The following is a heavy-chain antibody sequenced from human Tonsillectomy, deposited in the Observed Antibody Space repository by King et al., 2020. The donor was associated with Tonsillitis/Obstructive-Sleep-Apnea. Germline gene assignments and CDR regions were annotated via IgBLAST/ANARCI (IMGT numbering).Heavy chain of an antibody. CDR3: AKDHANVYYFDY. CDR1: GFTFSSYA. J-gene: IGHJ4*02. CDR2: IICSGVST. V-gene: IGHV3-23*04. Sequence: VQLVESGGGLVQPGGSLRLSCAASGFTFSSYAMSWVRQAPGKGLEWVSVIICSGVSTYYADSVMGRFTISSDNSKNSLYLQMNSLRAEDTAVYYCAKDHANVYYFDYWGQGTLVTVSS.